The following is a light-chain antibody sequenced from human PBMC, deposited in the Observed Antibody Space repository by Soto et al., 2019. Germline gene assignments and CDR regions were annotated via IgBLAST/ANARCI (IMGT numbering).Light chain of an antibody. CDR1: QGISRK. CDR3: QQRTNSPLT. J-gene: IGKJ4*01. V-gene: IGKV3-15*01. CDR2: GAS. Sequence: IVMTQSPATLSVAPGERVTFSCRASQGISRKVAWYQHKPGQAPRLLISGASTGATGIPARFSGSGSGTEFTLTISSLEPEDFAVYYCQQRTNSPLTFGGGTKVDIK.